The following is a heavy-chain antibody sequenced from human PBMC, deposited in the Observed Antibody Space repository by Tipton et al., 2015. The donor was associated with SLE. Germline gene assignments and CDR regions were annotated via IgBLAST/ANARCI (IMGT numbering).Heavy chain of an antibody. CDR1: GGSISGSSSY. Sequence: TLSLTCTVSGGSISGSSSYWGWIRQPPGKGLEWIGSIYSSGTTYYNPSLKSRVSMSLDMSKNQFSLKLSSVTAADTAVYYCAGGFYYGSGTFSDFEYWGQGTLATVSS. D-gene: IGHD3-10*01. J-gene: IGHJ4*02. CDR3: AGGFYYGSGTFSDFEY. CDR2: IYSSGTT. V-gene: IGHV4-39*07.